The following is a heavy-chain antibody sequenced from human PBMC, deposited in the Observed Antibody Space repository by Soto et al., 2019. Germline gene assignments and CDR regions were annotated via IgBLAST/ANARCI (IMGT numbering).Heavy chain of an antibody. V-gene: IGHV4-61*08. D-gene: IGHD3-9*01. Sequence: SETLSLTCTVSGGSISSGGYYWSWIRQPPGKGLEWIAYIYNSGTTNYNPSLKSRVTISVDTSKKQFSLKLSSVTAADTAVYYCARASFNILTGYYIDYWGQGTLVTVSS. CDR2: IYNSGTT. CDR3: ARASFNILTGYYIDY. CDR1: GGSISSGGYY. J-gene: IGHJ4*02.